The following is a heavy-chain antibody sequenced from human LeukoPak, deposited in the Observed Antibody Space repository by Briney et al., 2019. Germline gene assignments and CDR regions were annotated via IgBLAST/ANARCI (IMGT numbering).Heavy chain of an antibody. J-gene: IGHJ4*02. Sequence: GASVKVSCKASGYTFISSGMSWVRQAPGQGLEWMGWTNSNTGNPTYAQGFTGRFVFSWDTSISTAYLQISSLKAEDTAVYYCARVRYTSGLYYFESWGQGTLVIVSS. V-gene: IGHV7-4-1*02. CDR1: GYTFISSG. CDR3: ARVRYTSGLYYFES. D-gene: IGHD6-19*01. CDR2: TNSNTGNP.